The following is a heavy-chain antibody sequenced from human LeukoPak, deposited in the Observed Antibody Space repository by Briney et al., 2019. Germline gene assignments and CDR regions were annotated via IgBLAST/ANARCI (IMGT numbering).Heavy chain of an antibody. Sequence: SVKVSCKASGGTFSSYAISWVRQAPGQGLEWMGRIIPILGIANYAQKFQGRVTITADKSTSTAYMELSSLRSEDTAVYYCARNYPAGWYFDLWGRGTLVTVSP. CDR2: IIPILGIA. V-gene: IGHV1-69*04. CDR1: GGTFSSYA. J-gene: IGHJ2*01. CDR3: ARNYPAGWYFDL. D-gene: IGHD1-7*01.